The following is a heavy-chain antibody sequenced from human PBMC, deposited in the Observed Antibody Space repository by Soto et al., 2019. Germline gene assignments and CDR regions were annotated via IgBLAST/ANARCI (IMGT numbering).Heavy chain of an antibody. CDR3: AREGYSSTWSRNYFFDY. CDR1: GGSISSYY. Sequence: ETLSLTCTVSGGSISSYYWSWIRQPPGKGLEWIGYIYYSGSTNYNPSLKSRVTISVDTSKNQFSLKLSSVTAADTAVYYCAREGYSSTWSRNYFFDYWGQGTLVTVSS. V-gene: IGHV4-59*01. CDR2: IYYSGST. D-gene: IGHD6-13*01. J-gene: IGHJ4*02.